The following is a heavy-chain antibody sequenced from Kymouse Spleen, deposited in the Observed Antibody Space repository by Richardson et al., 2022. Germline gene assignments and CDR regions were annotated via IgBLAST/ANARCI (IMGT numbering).Heavy chain of an antibody. V-gene: IGHV4-34*01. CDR2: INHSGST. Sequence: QVQLQQWGAGLLKPSETLSLTCAVYGGSFSGYYWSWIRQPPGKGLEWIGEINHSGSTNYNPSLKSRVTISVDTSKNQFSLKLSSVTAADTAVYYCARGTAAGHYYGMDVWGQGTTVTVSS. CDR1: GGSFSGYY. CDR3: ARGTAAGHYYGMDV. J-gene: IGHJ6*02. D-gene: IGHD6-13*01.